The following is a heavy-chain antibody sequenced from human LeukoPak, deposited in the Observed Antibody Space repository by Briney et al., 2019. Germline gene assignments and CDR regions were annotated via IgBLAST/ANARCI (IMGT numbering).Heavy chain of an antibody. CDR1: GRSISSYY. CDR2: IYYSGST. J-gene: IGHJ2*01. D-gene: IGHD6-25*01. CDR3: ARQGGGFWYFDL. Sequence: PSQTLSLTCTVSGRSISSYYWSWIRQPPGKGLEWIGYIYYSGSTNYNPSLKSRVTISVDTSKNQFSLKLRSVTAADTAVYYCARQGGGFWYFDLWGRGTLVTVSS. V-gene: IGHV4-59*08.